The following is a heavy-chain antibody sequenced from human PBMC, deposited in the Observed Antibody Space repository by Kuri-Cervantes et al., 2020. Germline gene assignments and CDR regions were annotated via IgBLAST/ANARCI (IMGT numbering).Heavy chain of an antibody. J-gene: IGHJ4*02. V-gene: IGHV3-33*01. D-gene: IGHD5-24*01. CDR2: IWYDGSNK. Sequence: GGSLRLSCAASGFTFSSYGMHWVRQAPGKGLEWVAVIWYDGSNKYYADSVKGRFTISRDNSKNTLYLQMNSLRAEDTAVYYCARPKRWLQLLLDYWGQGTLVTVSS. CDR1: GFTFSSYG. CDR3: ARPKRWLQLLLDY.